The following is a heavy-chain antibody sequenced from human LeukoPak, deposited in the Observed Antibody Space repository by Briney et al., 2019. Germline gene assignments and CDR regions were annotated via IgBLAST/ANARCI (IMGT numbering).Heavy chain of an antibody. V-gene: IGHV4-59*08. CDR2: LHHSGST. D-gene: IGHD5-18*01. J-gene: IGHJ5*02. Sequence: SETLSLTCTVSGGSITTHYWSWIRQPPGKGPEWIGYLHHSGSTNYNPSLKSRVTISVDTSKNQFSLKLRSLTAADTAVYYCARHVGYGNNWFDPWGQGTLVTVSS. CDR3: ARHVGYGNNWFDP. CDR1: GGSITTHY.